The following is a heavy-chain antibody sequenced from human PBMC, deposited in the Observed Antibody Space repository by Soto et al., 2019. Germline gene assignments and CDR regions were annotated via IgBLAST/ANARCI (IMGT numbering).Heavy chain of an antibody. CDR2: IIPILGIA. Sequence: QVQLVQSGAEVKKPGSSVKVSCKASGGTFSSYTISWVRQAPGQGLEWMGRIIPILGIANYAQKFQDRVTITADKSTSTAYMELSSLRSEDTAVYYCARRSGYGIDYWGQGTLVTVSS. D-gene: IGHD5-12*01. J-gene: IGHJ4*02. CDR1: GGTFSSYT. V-gene: IGHV1-69*02. CDR3: ARRSGYGIDY.